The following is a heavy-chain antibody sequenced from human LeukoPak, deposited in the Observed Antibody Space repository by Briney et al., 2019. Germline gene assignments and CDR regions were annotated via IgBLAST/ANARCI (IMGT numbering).Heavy chain of an antibody. J-gene: IGHJ3*02. CDR2: INHSGST. CDR1: GGSFSGYY. V-gene: IGHV4-34*01. Sequence: SETLSLTCAVYGGSFSGYYWSWIRQPPGKGLEWIGEINHSGSTDYNPSLKSRVTISVDTSKNQFSLKLSSVTAADTAVYYCARVSGITMIVVVQSDGFDIWGQGTMVSVSS. CDR3: ARVSGITMIVVVQSDGFDI. D-gene: IGHD3-22*01.